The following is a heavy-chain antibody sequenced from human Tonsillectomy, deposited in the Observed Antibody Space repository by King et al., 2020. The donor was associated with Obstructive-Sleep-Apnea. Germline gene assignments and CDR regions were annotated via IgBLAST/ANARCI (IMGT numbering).Heavy chain of an antibody. V-gene: IGHV3-48*04. CDR3: ARDSLGTYGLDY. Sequence: VQSGGSLRLSCAASGFTFNNYGMTWVRQAPGKGLEWVSYIDEGGGTIYSADSLRGRFTISRDNAKNSLYLEMNNLGAEDTAVYYCARDSLGTYGLDYWGQGTLVIVSS. CDR1: GFTFNNYG. CDR2: IDEGGGTI. J-gene: IGHJ4*02. D-gene: IGHD1-26*01.